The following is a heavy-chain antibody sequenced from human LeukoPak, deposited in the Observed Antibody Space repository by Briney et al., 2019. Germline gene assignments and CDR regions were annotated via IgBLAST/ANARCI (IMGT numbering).Heavy chain of an antibody. CDR3: ARAHGYSYGYGFDP. CDR1: GGSISSSNW. CDR2: IYHSGSA. J-gene: IGHJ5*02. D-gene: IGHD5-18*01. Sequence: SETLSLTCAVSGGSISSSNWWSWARQPPGKGLEWIGEIYHSGSANYNPSLKSRVTISVDKSKNQFSLKLSSVTAADTAVYYCARAHGYSYGYGFDPWGQGTLVTVSS. V-gene: IGHV4-4*02.